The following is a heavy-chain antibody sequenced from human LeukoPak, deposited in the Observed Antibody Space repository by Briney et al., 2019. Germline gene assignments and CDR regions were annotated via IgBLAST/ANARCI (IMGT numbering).Heavy chain of an antibody. D-gene: IGHD1-1*01. CDR3: TRDQNVRGVAAGMEGWFDP. CDR2: IIPKFDLT. J-gene: IGHJ5*02. Sequence: PVKVSCKTSGDTFSNFVISWVRQAPGQGLEWMARIIPKFDLTKIAQKFEGRVTITADTSTSTVYLELSNVRSDDTAIYYCTRDQNVRGVAAGMEGWFDPWGQGTLVTVSS. CDR1: GDTFSNFV. V-gene: IGHV1-69*04.